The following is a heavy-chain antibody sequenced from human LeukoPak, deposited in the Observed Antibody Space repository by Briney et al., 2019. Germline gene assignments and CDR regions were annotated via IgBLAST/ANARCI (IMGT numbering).Heavy chain of an antibody. D-gene: IGHD6-19*01. CDR3: ARRDSSGWCDY. Sequence: SETLSLTCTVSGGSISSHYWSWIRQPPGKGPEWIGYIYYSGSTNYNPSLKSRVTISVDTSKNQFSLKLSSVTAADTAVYYCARRDSSGWCDYWGQGTLVTVSS. J-gene: IGHJ4*02. CDR1: GGSISSHY. V-gene: IGHV4-59*08. CDR2: IYYSGST.